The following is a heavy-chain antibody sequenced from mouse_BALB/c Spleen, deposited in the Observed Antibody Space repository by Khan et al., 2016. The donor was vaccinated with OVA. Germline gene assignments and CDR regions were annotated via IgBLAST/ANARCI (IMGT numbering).Heavy chain of an antibody. Sequence: VQLVESGPGLVAPSQRLSITCTVSGFSLTGYGVNWVRQPPGKGLEWLGMIWGDGSTDYNSVLKSRLSISKDNSKSQIFLKMNSLQTDDTASYYCARAYYGNYREAMEYWGQGTSVTVSS. CDR2: IWGDGST. J-gene: IGHJ4*01. D-gene: IGHD2-10*01. CDR1: GFSLTGYG. CDR3: ARAYYGNYREAMEY. V-gene: IGHV2-6-7*01.